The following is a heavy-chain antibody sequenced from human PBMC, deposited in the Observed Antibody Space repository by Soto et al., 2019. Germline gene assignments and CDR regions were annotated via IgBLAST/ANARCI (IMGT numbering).Heavy chain of an antibody. Sequence: EVQLLESGGGLVQPGGSLRLSCTASGFTFSTYGMSWVRQAPGKGLEWVSSLSSDGTTTYYIDSVKGRFTISRDNSRNTLSLQTNSLRTEHTAIYYCAKDISFDTRAYNYWGQGILVAVSS. CDR2: LSSDGTTT. J-gene: IGHJ4*02. D-gene: IGHD3-22*01. CDR3: AKDISFDTRAYNY. CDR1: GFTFSTYG. V-gene: IGHV3-23*01.